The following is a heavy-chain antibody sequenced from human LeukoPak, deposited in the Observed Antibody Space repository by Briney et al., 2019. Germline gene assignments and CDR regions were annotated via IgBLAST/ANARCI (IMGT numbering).Heavy chain of an antibody. Sequence: SGTLSLTCTVSGGSISSYYWSWIRQPPGKGLEWVGYIYYSGSTNYNPSLTSRGTILVDTSKNQFSLKLSTVTAADTAVYYCARRGSWYYFDYWGQGTLVTVSS. D-gene: IGHD6-13*01. CDR2: IYYSGST. V-gene: IGHV4-59*08. J-gene: IGHJ4*02. CDR1: GGSISSYY. CDR3: ARRGSWYYFDY.